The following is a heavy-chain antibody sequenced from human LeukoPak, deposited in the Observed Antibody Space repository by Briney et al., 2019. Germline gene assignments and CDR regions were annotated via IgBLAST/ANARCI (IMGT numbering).Heavy chain of an antibody. V-gene: IGHV3-23*01. CDR2: IGGDGDST. Sequence: GGSLRLSCAGSGFTFNYYAFNWVRQAPGKGLEWVSGIGGDGDSTYYADSVKGRFTISRDNPNNMLSLQMSSLRAEDTAIYYCAKDLYYGPHAFHVWGQGTMVIVSS. CDR1: GFTFNYYA. J-gene: IGHJ3*01. CDR3: AKDLYYGPHAFHV. D-gene: IGHD2-8*01.